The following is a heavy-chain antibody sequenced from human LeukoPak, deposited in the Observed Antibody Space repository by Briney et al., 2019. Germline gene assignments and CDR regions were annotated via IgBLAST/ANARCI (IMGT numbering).Heavy chain of an antibody. J-gene: IGHJ5*02. CDR1: GYTFTSYA. Sequence: ASVKVSCKASGYTFTSYAMHWVRQAPGQRLEWMGWINAGTGNTKYSQKFQDRVTITRDTSASTAYMELSSLRSEDTAVYYCARARLTLTMVRGVIITSSRSWFDPWGQGTLVTVSS. V-gene: IGHV1-3*01. D-gene: IGHD3-10*01. CDR2: INAGTGNT. CDR3: ARARLTLTMVRGVIITSSRSWFDP.